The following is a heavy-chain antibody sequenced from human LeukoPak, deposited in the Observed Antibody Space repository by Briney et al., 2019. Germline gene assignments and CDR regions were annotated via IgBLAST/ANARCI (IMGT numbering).Heavy chain of an antibody. CDR3: ARAPEFAFDI. Sequence: KTSETLSLTCAVYGGSFSGYYWSWIRQPPGKGLEWIGEINHSGSTNYNPSLKSRVTISVDTSKNQFSLKLSSVTAADTDVYYCARAPEFAFDIWGQGTMVTVSS. CDR2: INHSGST. V-gene: IGHV4-34*01. CDR1: GGSFSGYY. J-gene: IGHJ3*02. D-gene: IGHD3-10*01.